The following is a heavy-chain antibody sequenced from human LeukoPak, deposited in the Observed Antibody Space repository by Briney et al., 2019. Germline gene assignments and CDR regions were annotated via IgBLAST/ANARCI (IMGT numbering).Heavy chain of an antibody. D-gene: IGHD3-22*01. CDR2: IYYSGST. V-gene: IGHV4-39*01. CDR3: AGQPFQYYYDSSGPI. J-gene: IGHJ3*02. CDR1: GGSISSSSYY. Sequence: PSETLSLTCTVSGGSISSSSYYWGWIRQPPGKGLEWIGSIYYSGSTYYNPSLKSRVTISVDTSKNQFSLKLSSVTAADTAVYYCAGQPFQYYYDSSGPIWGQGTMVTVSS.